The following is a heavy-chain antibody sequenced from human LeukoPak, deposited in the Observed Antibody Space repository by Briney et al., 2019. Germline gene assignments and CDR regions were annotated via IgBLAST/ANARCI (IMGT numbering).Heavy chain of an antibody. CDR3: ARDIPSGFYTPDY. Sequence: GGSLRLSCVASGFTFSDYWMSWVRQAPGRGLDWVANIETDGDQKNYVDSVRGRFAISRENARNSLYLQMNSLRDEDTAVYYCARDIPSGFYTPDYWGRGTLVTVSS. J-gene: IGHJ4*02. V-gene: IGHV3-7*01. CDR1: GFTFSDYW. D-gene: IGHD5-12*01. CDR2: IETDGDQK.